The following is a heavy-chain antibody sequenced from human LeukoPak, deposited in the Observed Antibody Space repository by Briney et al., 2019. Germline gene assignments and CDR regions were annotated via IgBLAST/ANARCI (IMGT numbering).Heavy chain of an antibody. J-gene: IGHJ4*02. Sequence: ASVKVSCKASGGTFSSYAISWVRQAPGQGLEWMGGIIPVFGTANYAQKFQGRVTITADESTSTAYMELSSLRSEDTAVYYCARESGGIAAAGIFDYWGQGTLVTVSS. CDR3: ARESGGIAAAGIFDY. V-gene: IGHV1-69*01. CDR1: GGTFSSYA. D-gene: IGHD6-13*01. CDR2: IIPVFGTA.